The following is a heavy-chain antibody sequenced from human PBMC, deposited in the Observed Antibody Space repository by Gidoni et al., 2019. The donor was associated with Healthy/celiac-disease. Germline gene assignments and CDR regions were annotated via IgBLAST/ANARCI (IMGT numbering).Heavy chain of an antibody. Sequence: QVQLVQSGAEVKKPGASVKVSCKASGYTFTGYYMHWVRQAPGQGLEWMGWINPNSGGTNYAQKFQGRVTMTRDTSISTAYMELSRLRSDDTAVYYCAREITATVTTGPSFDYWGQGTLVTVSS. J-gene: IGHJ4*02. CDR3: AREITATVTTGPSFDY. CDR2: INPNSGGT. CDR1: GYTFTGYY. V-gene: IGHV1-2*02. D-gene: IGHD4-4*01.